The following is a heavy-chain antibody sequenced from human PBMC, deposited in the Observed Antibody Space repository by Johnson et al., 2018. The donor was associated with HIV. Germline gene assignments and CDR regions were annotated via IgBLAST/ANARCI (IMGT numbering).Heavy chain of an antibody. CDR2: ISSNGGST. Sequence: EVQLVESGGGVVQPGTSLRLSCAASGFTFSSYAMHWVRQAPGKGLEYVSAISSNGGSTYYANSVKGRFTISRDNSKNTLYLQMGSLRAEDTAVYYCAREELEPDVFDIWGQGTMVTVSS. D-gene: IGHD1-1*01. CDR3: AREELEPDVFDI. CDR1: GFTFSSYA. J-gene: IGHJ3*02. V-gene: IGHV3-64*01.